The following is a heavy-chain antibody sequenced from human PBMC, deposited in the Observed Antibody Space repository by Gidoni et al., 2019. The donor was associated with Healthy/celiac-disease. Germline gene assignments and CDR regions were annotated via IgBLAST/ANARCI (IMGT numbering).Heavy chain of an antibody. Sequence: QVQLVESGGGVVQPGRSLRISCAASGFPFSSCAMHWVRQAPGKGLEWVAVISYDGSNKYYADSVKGRFTISRDNSKNTLYLQMNSLRAEDTAVYYCARDGLIAARPLDYWGQGTLVTVSS. D-gene: IGHD6-6*01. CDR1: GFPFSSCA. J-gene: IGHJ4*02. CDR3: ARDGLIAARPLDY. CDR2: ISYDGSNK. V-gene: IGHV3-30*01.